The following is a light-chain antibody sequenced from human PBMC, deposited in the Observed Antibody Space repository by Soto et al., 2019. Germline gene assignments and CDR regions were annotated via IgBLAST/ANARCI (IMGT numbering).Light chain of an antibody. CDR3: QQYNNWPPT. J-gene: IGKJ1*01. Sequence: TQSPGTLSFSPGDIATLSCRASQSVSSNLAWYQQKPGQAPRLLIYGASTRATGIPARFSGSGSGTEFTLTISSLQSEDFAVYYCQQYNNWPPTFGQGTKVDIK. CDR2: GAS. V-gene: IGKV3-15*01. CDR1: QSVSSN.